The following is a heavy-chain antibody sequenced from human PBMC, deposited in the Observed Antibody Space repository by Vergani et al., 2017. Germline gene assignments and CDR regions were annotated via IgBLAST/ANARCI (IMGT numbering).Heavy chain of an antibody. V-gene: IGHV3-7*03. D-gene: IGHD3-22*01. CDR1: GFTFSSYW. Sequence: EVQLLESGGGLVQPGGSLRLSCAASGFTFSSYWMSWVRQAPGKGLEWVANIKQDGSEKYYVDSVKGRFTISRDNAKNSLYLQMNSLRAEDTAVYYCARCLYYYDSSGFGNWFDPWGQGTLVTVSS. CDR3: ARCLYYYDSSGFGNWFDP. CDR2: IKQDGSEK. J-gene: IGHJ5*02.